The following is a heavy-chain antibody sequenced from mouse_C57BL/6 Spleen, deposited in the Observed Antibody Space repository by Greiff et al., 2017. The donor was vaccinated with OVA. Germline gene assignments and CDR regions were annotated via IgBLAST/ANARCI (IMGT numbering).Heavy chain of an antibody. J-gene: IGHJ1*03. V-gene: IGHV1-52*01. CDR1: GYTFTSYW. D-gene: IGHD2-3*01. Sequence: QVQLQQPGAELVRPGSSVKLSCKASGYTFTSYWMHWVKQRPIQGLEWIGNIDPSDSETHYNQKFKDKATLTVDKSSSTAYMQLSSLTSEDSAVYYSARSWIYDGYFNWYFDVWGTGTTVTVSS. CDR2: IDPSDSET. CDR3: ARSWIYDGYFNWYFDV.